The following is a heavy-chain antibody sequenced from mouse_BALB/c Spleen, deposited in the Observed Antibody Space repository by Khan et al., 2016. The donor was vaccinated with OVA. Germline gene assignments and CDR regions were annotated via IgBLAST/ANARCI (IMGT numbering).Heavy chain of an antibody. CDR2: IWTGGST. Sequence: VQLQESGPGLVAPSQSLSITCTVSGFSLTSYGVHWVRQPPGKGLEWLGVIWTGGSTNYNSALRSRLTINKDNSKSQVFLKMNHLQTDDTAMYCCARDLGSSHWYFDVWGAGTTVTVSS. V-gene: IGHV2-9*02. CDR3: ARDLGSSHWYFDV. CDR1: GFSLTSYG. D-gene: IGHD1-1*01. J-gene: IGHJ1*01.